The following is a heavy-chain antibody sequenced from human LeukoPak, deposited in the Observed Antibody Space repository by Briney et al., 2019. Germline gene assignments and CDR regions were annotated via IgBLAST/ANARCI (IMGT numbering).Heavy chain of an antibody. CDR1: GYTFTSYG. Sequence: ASVKVSCKASGYTFTSYGISWVRQAPGQGLEWMGWISAYNGSTNYAQKLQGRVTMTTDTSTSTAYMELRSLRSDDTAVYYCAVGGPYYYDSSGYYFWGQGTLVTVSS. J-gene: IGHJ4*02. V-gene: IGHV1-18*01. D-gene: IGHD3-22*01. CDR2: ISAYNGST. CDR3: AVGGPYYYDSSGYYF.